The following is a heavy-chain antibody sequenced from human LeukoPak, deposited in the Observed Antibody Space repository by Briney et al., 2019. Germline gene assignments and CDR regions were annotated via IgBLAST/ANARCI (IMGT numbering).Heavy chain of an antibody. Sequence: GGSLRLSCAASGFTVSSNYMTWVRQAPGKGLEWVSVIYGGGTTYYADSVKGKFTISRDNSKNTLYLQMNSLRAEDTAVYYCATAPLTFGGVIVYPMSNYWGQGTLVTVSS. CDR3: ATAPLTFGGVIVYPMSNY. CDR1: GFTVSSNY. J-gene: IGHJ4*02. CDR2: IYGGGTT. V-gene: IGHV3-66*01. D-gene: IGHD3-16*02.